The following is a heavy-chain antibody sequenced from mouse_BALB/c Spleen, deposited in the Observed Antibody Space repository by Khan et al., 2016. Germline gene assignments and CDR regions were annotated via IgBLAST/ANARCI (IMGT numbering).Heavy chain of an antibody. D-gene: IGHD1-1*01. CDR3: TRLYYYVGSDY. CDR2: INPDSRTI. Sequence: EVELVESGGGLVQPGGSLKLSCAASGFDFSRYWMSWVRQAPGKGLEWIGEINPDSRTINYAPSLKGKFIISRDNVKNTLYLRRNKVSSEDTALYYCTRLYYYVGSDYWGPGTTLTVSS. J-gene: IGHJ2*01. CDR1: GFDFSRYW. V-gene: IGHV4-1*02.